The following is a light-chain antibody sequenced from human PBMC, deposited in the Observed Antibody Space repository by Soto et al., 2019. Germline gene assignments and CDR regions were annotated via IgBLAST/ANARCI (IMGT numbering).Light chain of an antibody. CDR3: AAWDDSLNGYV. CDR2: SFN. J-gene: IGLJ1*01. Sequence: QSVLTQPPSTSGTPEQRVTISCSGSSSNIGSESVNWYQQLPGTAPKLLIYSFNQRPSGVPDRFSGSKSGTSASLAISGLQSEDEADYICAAWDDSLNGYVFGLGTKVTVL. V-gene: IGLV1-44*01. CDR1: SSNIGSES.